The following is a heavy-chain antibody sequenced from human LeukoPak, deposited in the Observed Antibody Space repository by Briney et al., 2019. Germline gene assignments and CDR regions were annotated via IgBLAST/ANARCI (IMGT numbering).Heavy chain of an antibody. CDR2: ISSRSSTI. Sequence: GGSLRLSCAASGFTFSSYSMNWVRQAPGKGLEWVSYISSRSSTIYYADSVKGRLTISRDNVKNSLYLQMNSLRAEDTAVYYCARLMGPPSGYYYMDVWGKGTTVTVSS. J-gene: IGHJ6*03. CDR1: GFTFSSYS. CDR3: ARLMGPPSGYYYMDV. D-gene: IGHD1-26*01. V-gene: IGHV3-48*01.